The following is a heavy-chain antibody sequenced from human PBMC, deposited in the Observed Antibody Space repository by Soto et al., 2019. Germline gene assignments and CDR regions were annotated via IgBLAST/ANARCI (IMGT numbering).Heavy chain of an antibody. CDR2: ISSSSSTI. CDR1: GFTFSSYA. CDR3: ARDLAVLRFLEWLPHTYYYGMDV. Sequence: PGGSLRLSCAASGFTFSSYAMNWVRQAPGKGLEWVSYISSSSSTIYYADSVKGRFTISRDNAKNSLYLQMNSLRDEDTAVYYCARDLAVLRFLEWLPHTYYYGMDVWGQGTTVTVS. J-gene: IGHJ6*02. V-gene: IGHV3-48*02. D-gene: IGHD3-3*01.